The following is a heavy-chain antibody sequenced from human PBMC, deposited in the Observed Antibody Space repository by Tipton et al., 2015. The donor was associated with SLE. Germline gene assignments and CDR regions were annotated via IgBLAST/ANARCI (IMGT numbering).Heavy chain of an antibody. CDR1: GGSVSSSSKY. CDR2: VHYSGVT. CDR3: AREFLNPVTTVHYYFDL. J-gene: IGHJ2*01. Sequence: TLSLTCTVSGGSVSSSSKYWAWIRQPPGKGLEWIASVHYSGVTHYNPPLKSRVTMSVDTSKNHFSLKLISVTAADTAVYYCAREFLNPVTTVHYYFDLWGRGTLVTVSS. V-gene: IGHV4-39*07. D-gene: IGHD4-11*01.